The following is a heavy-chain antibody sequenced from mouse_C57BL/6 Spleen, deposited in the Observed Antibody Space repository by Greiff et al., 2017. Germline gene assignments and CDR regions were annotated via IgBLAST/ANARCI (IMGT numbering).Heavy chain of an antibody. V-gene: IGHV5-4*01. CDR2: ISDGGSYT. CDR1: GFTFSSYA. Sequence: EVKLQESGGGLVKPGGSLKLSCAASGFTFSSYAMSWVRQTPEKRLEWVATISDGGSYTYYPDNVKGRFTISRDNAKNNLYLQMSHLKSEDTAMYYCARDPYGSSTDYYAMDYWGQGTSVTVSS. CDR3: ARDPYGSSTDYYAMDY. D-gene: IGHD1-1*01. J-gene: IGHJ4*01.